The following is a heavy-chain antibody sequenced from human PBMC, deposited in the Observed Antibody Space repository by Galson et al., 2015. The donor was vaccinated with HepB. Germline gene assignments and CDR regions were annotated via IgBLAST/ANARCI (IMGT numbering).Heavy chain of an antibody. V-gene: IGHV3-21*01. Sequence: SLRLSCAASGFTFSSYSMNWVRQAPGKGLEWVSSISSSSSYIYYADSVKGRFTISRDNAKNSLYLQMNSLRAEDTAVYYCARPSRDIVAVPAAAEGYMDVWGKGTTVTVSS. CDR3: ARPSRDIVAVPAAAEGYMDV. D-gene: IGHD2-2*01. CDR1: GFTFSSYS. CDR2: ISSSSSYI. J-gene: IGHJ6*03.